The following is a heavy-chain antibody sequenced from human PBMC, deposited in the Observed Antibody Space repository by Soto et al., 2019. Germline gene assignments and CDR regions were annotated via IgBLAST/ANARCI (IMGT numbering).Heavy chain of an antibody. D-gene: IGHD5-12*01. CDR2: TYYRSQWYY. Sequence: SQTLSLTCVISGDSVSANSGAWNWIRQSPSRGLEWLGRTYYRSQWYYDYADSVRGRITTTPDTSKNRFSLQLNSVTPEDTAVYFCARDAAGYSGYYFYYGLDVWGQGTTVTVS. CDR3: ARDAAGYSGYYFYYGLDV. J-gene: IGHJ6*02. CDR1: GDSVSANSGA. V-gene: IGHV6-1*01.